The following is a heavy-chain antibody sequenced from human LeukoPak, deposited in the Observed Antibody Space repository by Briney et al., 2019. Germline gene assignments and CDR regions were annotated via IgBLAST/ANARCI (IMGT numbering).Heavy chain of an antibody. Sequence: GGSLRLSCTASGLSFSSYNMNWVRQAPGKGPECVAYITANNTTKYYADSVKGRFTISRDNAKKSLFLQMNSLRAEDTAVYYCAAASAFSSSWGSWGQGTVVTVSS. CDR1: GLSFSSYN. D-gene: IGHD6-13*01. J-gene: IGHJ5*02. CDR3: AAASAFSSSWGS. V-gene: IGHV3-48*01. CDR2: ITANNTTK.